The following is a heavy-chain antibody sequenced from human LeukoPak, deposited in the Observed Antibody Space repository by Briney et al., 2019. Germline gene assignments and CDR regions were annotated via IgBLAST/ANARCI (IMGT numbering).Heavy chain of an antibody. CDR3: ARLSSIAARPVDY. Sequence: GGSLRLSYAASGFTFSSYSMNWVRQAPGKGLEWVSSISSSSSYIYYADSVKGRFTISRDNAKNSLYLQMNSLRAEDTAVYYCARLSSIAARPVDYWGQGTLVTVSS. J-gene: IGHJ4*02. CDR2: ISSSSSYI. D-gene: IGHD6-6*01. V-gene: IGHV3-21*01. CDR1: GFTFSSYS.